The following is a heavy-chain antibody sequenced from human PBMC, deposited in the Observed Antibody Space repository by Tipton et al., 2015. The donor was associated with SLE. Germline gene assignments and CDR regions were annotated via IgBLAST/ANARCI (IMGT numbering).Heavy chain of an antibody. CDR2: IYHSGST. V-gene: IGHV4-38-2*02. J-gene: IGHJ4*02. CDR1: GYSISSGYY. CDR3: ARVSSGYSSGWYGGY. Sequence: TLSPTCTVSGYSISSGYYWGWIRQPPGKGLEWIGSIYHSGSTYYNPSLKSRVTISVDTSKNQFSLKLSSVTAADTAVYYCARVSSGYSSGWYGGYWGQGTLVTVSS. D-gene: IGHD6-19*01.